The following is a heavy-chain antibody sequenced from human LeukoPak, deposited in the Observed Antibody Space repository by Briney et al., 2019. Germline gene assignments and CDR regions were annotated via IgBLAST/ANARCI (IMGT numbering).Heavy chain of an antibody. V-gene: IGHV3-7*04. CDR1: GFTFSSYL. Sequence: LSGGSLRLSCAASGFTFSSYLMSWVRQAPGKGLEGVANIKLDGSETNYGDSVKGRFIISRDNAKNSLFLQMNSLRAEDTAVYYCARGYSYVFYWGQGTLVSVSS. D-gene: IGHD5-18*01. CDR2: IKLDGSET. CDR3: ARGYSYVFY. J-gene: IGHJ4*02.